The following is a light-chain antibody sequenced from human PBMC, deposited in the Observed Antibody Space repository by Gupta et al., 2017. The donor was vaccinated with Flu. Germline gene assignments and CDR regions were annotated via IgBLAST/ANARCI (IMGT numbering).Light chain of an antibody. CDR1: QSISSW. V-gene: IGKV1-5*03. J-gene: IGKJ5*01. CDR3: HQYSNYPIT. CDR2: MAS. Sequence: PSTLSASVGGRVTITCRASQSISSWLAWYQLKPGKAPKLLIYMASSLHSGVPSRFSGSGSGTEFTLTISSLQPDDFAAYYCHQYSNYPITFGQGTRLEMK.